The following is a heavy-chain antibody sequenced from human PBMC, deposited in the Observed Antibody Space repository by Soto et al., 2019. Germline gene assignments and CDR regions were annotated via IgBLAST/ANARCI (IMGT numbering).Heavy chain of an antibody. J-gene: IGHJ4*02. CDR3: TRMSTSFDF. CDR1: GYPFTAYH. V-gene: IGHV1-46*03. Sequence: QVYLVQSGTEMKRPGASVKVSCQASGYPFTAYHMHWVRQAPGQGPVWMGMINPSNEKAKYAENFQDRITLTRDTSTNSVYMELSALRSEDTAIYFCTRMSTSFDFCGQGTLVSVSS. CDR2: INPSNEKA.